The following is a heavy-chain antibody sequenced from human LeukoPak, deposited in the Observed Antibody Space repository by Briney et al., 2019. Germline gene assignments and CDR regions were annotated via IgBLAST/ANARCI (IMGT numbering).Heavy chain of an antibody. D-gene: IGHD1-14*01. CDR1: GGSISSGGYY. CDR3: ARDGHDHQIDY. Sequence: SETLSLTCTVSGGSISSGGYYWSWIRQHPGKGLEWIGYIYYSGSTYYNPSLKSRVTISVDTSKNQFSLKLSSVTAADTAVYYCARDGHDHQIDYWGQGTLVTVSS. CDR2: IYYSGST. V-gene: IGHV4-31*03. J-gene: IGHJ4*02.